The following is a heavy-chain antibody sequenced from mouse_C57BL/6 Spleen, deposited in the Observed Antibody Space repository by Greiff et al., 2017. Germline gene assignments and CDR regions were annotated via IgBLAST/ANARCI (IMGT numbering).Heavy chain of an antibody. Sequence: QVQLQQSGAELVRPGTSVKVSCKASGYAFTNYLIEWVKQRPGQGLEWIGVINPGSGGTNYNEKFKGKATLTADKASSTAYMQLSSLKSEVSAVYFCARFDGNYFDYWGQGTTLTVSS. J-gene: IGHJ2*01. CDR1: GYAFTNYL. D-gene: IGHD2-1*01. V-gene: IGHV1-54*01. CDR3: ARFDGNYFDY. CDR2: INPGSGGT.